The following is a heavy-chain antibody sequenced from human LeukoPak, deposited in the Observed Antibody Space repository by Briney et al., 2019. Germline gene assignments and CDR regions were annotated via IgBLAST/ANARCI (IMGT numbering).Heavy chain of an antibody. CDR3: AKDLHYYVAMAV. D-gene: IGHD3-10*02. V-gene: IGHV3-23*01. CDR2: IGSDGST. Sequence: GGSLRLSCVASGMSFSGYAMSWVRQAPGKGLEWVSGIGSDGSTHYAESVKGRFAISRDNSKSTLYLQMNNLRADDTALYFSAKDLHYYVAMAVWGQGTTVTVSS. J-gene: IGHJ6*02. CDR1: GMSFSGYA.